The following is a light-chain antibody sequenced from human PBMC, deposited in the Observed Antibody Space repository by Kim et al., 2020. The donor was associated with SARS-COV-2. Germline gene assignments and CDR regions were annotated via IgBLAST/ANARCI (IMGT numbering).Light chain of an antibody. CDR1: RSVVGGYKY. CDR3: SSYIRGSTNYV. V-gene: IGLV2-14*01. CDR2: EVG. Sequence: HSITHACTGTRSVVGGYKYVSWNQQSPGKAPKLVVYEVGNRPSGVSIRFSGSKSGNTASLTISELQDEDEADYYCSSYIRGSTNYVFGTGTKVTVL. J-gene: IGLJ1*01.